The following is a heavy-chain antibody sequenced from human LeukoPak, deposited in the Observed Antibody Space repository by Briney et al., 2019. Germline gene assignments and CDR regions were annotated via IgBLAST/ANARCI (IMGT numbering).Heavy chain of an antibody. CDR2: IRQDGNWR. V-gene: IGHV3-7*01. CDR3: ARFGDPSTTLDY. J-gene: IGHJ4*02. CDR1: GFTFSRHW. Sequence: GSLRLSCAASGFTFSRHWMSWVRQAPGKGLEWVAHIRQDGNWRHHEDSVEGRFTISRDNAKNSLYLQMNSLRVEDTAVYYCARFGDPSTTLDYWGQGTRVTVSS. D-gene: IGHD3-16*01.